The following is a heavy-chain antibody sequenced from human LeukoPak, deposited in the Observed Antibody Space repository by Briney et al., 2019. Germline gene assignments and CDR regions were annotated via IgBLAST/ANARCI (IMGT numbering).Heavy chain of an antibody. V-gene: IGHV3-53*01. CDR2: IYSGGST. D-gene: IGHD6-19*01. CDR3: ARCGRFSSGWYGLDY. CDR1: GFTFSSYW. J-gene: IGHJ4*02. Sequence: GGSLRLSCAASGFTFSSYWMSWVRQAPGKGLEWVSVIYSGGSTYYADSVKGRFTISRDNSKNTLYLQMNSLRAEDTAVYYCARCGRFSSGWYGLDYWGQGTLVTVSS.